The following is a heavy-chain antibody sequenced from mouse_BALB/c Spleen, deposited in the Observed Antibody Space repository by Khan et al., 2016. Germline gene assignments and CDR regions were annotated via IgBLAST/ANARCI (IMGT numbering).Heavy chain of an antibody. Sequence: QVQLQQSGAELARPGASVKLSCKASGYTFTSYWMQWVKQRPGQGLEWIGAIYPGDGDTRYTQKFKGKATLTADKSSSTAYMQLSSLASEDSAVYYSARRAARATGFAYWGQGTLVTVSA. J-gene: IGHJ3*01. CDR2: IYPGDGDT. CDR1: GYTFTSYW. D-gene: IGHD3-1*01. CDR3: ARRAARATGFAY. V-gene: IGHV1-87*01.